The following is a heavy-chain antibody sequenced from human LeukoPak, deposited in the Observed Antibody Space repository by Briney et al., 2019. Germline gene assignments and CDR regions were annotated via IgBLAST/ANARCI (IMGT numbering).Heavy chain of an antibody. V-gene: IGHV3-23*01. CDR1: GFTFSNYV. D-gene: IGHD2-8*02. J-gene: IGHJ5*02. CDR3: VKVSGGGCLYWSP. CDR2: ISDSGDDT. Sequence: GGSLRLSCTGSGFTFSNYVMSWVRQAPGKRLEWVSGISDSGDDTDYADSVKGRFTISRDNSKNTLFLQMNILRVEDTAGYYCVKVSGGGCLYWSPWGQGTLVTVSS.